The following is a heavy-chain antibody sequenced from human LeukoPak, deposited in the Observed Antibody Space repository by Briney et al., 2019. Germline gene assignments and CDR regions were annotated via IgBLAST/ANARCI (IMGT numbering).Heavy chain of an antibody. D-gene: IGHD5-18*01. CDR2: INPNSGGT. CDR3: ARDKIQLWSSHPGSLGFDP. Sequence: GASVKVSCKASGYTFTGYYMHWVRQAPGQGLEWMGWINPNSGGTNYAQKFQGRVTMTRDTSISTAYMELSRLRSDDTAVYYCARDKIQLWSSHPGSLGFDPWGQGTLVTVSS. V-gene: IGHV1-2*02. CDR1: GYTFTGYY. J-gene: IGHJ5*02.